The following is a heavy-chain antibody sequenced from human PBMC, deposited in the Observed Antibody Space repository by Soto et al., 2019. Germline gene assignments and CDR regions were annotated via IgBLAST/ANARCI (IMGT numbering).Heavy chain of an antibody. J-gene: IGHJ4*02. CDR1: GGSISSGGYF. D-gene: IGHD4-4*01. Sequence: QVQLQESGPGLVKPSQTLSLTCTVSGGSISSGGYFWSWIRQHPEKGLEWIGYISSKGITYYNPSLESRFTISWDTSKNQFSLMLPSVTAADTAVYYCASLTDYYFHFWGQGTLVTVSS. CDR3: ASLTDYYFHF. V-gene: IGHV4-31*03. CDR2: ISSKGIT.